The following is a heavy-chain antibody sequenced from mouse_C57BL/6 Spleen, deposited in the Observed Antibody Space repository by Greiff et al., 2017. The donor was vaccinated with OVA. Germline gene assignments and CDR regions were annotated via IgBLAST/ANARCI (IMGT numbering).Heavy chain of an antibody. CDR2: IYPGDGDT. CDR3: ADGSSYWYFDV. D-gene: IGHD1-1*01. Sequence: VQLQQSGPELVKPGASVKISCKASGYAFSSSWMNWVKQRPGKGLEWIGRIYPGDGDTNYNGKFKGKATLTADKSSSTAYMQLSSLTSEDSAVYFCADGSSYWYFDVWGTGTTVTVSS. CDR1: GYAFSSSW. V-gene: IGHV1-82*01. J-gene: IGHJ1*03.